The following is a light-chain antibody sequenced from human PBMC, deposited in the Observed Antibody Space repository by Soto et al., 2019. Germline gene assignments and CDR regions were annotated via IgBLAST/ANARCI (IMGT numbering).Light chain of an antibody. V-gene: IGKV3-20*01. CDR2: GAS. CDR3: QQYDRSPTT. J-gene: IGKJ1*01. Sequence: EIVLTQSPGTLSLSPGERATLSCRASQSVNSNYLAWYQRKPGQAPRLLIYGASNRATDIPYRFSASGSGTEFTLTITRLEPEDFAVYYCQQYDRSPTTFCQGTKVEIK. CDR1: QSVNSNY.